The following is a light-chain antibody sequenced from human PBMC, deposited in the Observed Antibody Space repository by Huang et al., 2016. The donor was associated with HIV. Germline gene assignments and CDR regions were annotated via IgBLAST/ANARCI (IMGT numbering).Light chain of an antibody. CDR1: QSLNKAF. CDR3: HHYGATQWA. Sequence: EIVLTQSPGTLSLSPEESAIVSCRASQSLNKAFLAWYRQRPGQAPQRLVYDASSRASDIPDRFVGRGSGTDFVLTINGLDPEDFGVYFCHHYGATQWAFGQGTRVEVK. V-gene: IGKV3-20*01. CDR2: DAS. J-gene: IGKJ1*01.